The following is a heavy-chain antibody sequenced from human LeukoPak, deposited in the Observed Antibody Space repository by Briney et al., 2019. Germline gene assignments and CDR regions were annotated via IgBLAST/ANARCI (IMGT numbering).Heavy chain of an antibody. CDR3: ARQETSSYNGAFDI. D-gene: IGHD1-26*01. V-gene: IGHV3-48*01. Sequence: GGSLRLSCAASGFTFSSYSMNWVRQAPGKGLEWVSYISSSSSTIYYADSVKGRFTISRDNAKNSLYLQMNSLRADDTAVYHCARQETSSYNGAFDIWGQGTMVTVSS. CDR2: ISSSSSTI. CDR1: GFTFSSYS. J-gene: IGHJ3*02.